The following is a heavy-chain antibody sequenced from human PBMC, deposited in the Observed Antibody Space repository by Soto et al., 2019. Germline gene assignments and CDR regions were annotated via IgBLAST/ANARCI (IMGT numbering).Heavy chain of an antibody. CDR3: VGGQYYFDY. CDR2: ISYVGSDK. Sequence: QVQLVESGGGVVQPXRXXXXXXXXXXFXFTXYXMHWVREGPDKGLEWVAIISYVGSDKYYADCVKGRFTISRDNSKNTLYLQMNSLRPEDTALYYCVGGQYYFDYRGXGTLVIVSS. D-gene: IGHD3-10*01. J-gene: IGHJ4*01. V-gene: IGHV3-30*03. CDR1: XFXFTXYX.